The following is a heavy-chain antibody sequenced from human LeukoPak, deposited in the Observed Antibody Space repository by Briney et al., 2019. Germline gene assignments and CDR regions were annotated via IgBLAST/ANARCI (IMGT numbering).Heavy chain of an antibody. CDR2: IIPIFGTA. Sequence: SVKVSCKASGGTFSSYAISWVRQAPGQGLEWMGGIIPIFGTANYAQKFQGRVTITADESTSTADMELSSLRSEDTAVYYCARVSSSVLTRAFDIWGQGTMVTVSS. D-gene: IGHD3-3*01. CDR3: ARVSSSVLTRAFDI. V-gene: IGHV1-69*13. CDR1: GGTFSSYA. J-gene: IGHJ3*02.